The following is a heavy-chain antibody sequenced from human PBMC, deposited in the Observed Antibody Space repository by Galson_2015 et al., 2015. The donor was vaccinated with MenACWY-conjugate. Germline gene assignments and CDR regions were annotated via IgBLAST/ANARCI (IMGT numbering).Heavy chain of an antibody. CDR3: AKDLETTPFYYSGMDV. CDR2: IKYDGGEK. V-gene: IGHV3-7*03. CDR1: GFTFSNYW. Sequence: SLRLSCAASGFTFSNYWMTWVRQAPGKGLEWVANIKYDGGEKHYVDSVKGRFTISRDNARYSLYLQMNALRAEDTAVYYCAKDLETTPFYYSGMDVWGLGTTVTVSS. J-gene: IGHJ6*02. D-gene: IGHD1-1*01.